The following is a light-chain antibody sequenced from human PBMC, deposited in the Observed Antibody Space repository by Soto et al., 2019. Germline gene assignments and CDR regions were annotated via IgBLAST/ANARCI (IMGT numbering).Light chain of an antibody. CDR1: SSNIGSEY. Sequence: QSVVTQPPSASGTPGQRVTISCSGSSSNIGSEYVYWYQQVPGTAPKLLIYNTDQRPSGVTDRFSGSKSGTSASLAISELRSEDEADYYCAAWDDSLNAYVFGTGTKLTVL. CDR3: AAWDDSLNAYV. CDR2: NTD. V-gene: IGLV1-47*02. J-gene: IGLJ1*01.